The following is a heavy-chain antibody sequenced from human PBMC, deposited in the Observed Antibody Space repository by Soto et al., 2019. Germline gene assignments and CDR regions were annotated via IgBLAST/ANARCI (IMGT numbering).Heavy chain of an antibody. CDR3: ARSPNWGSEFDS. D-gene: IGHD3-16*01. V-gene: IGHV1-69*06. J-gene: IGHJ4*02. CDR2: LIPLFGTT. Sequence: QVQLVQSGAEVKKPGSSVNVSCEASGGTFSGHAISWVRQAPGQGPEWIGGLIPLFGTTQYAQNFQDRRTMTADKSTHTCDMELTSLPFEATAMYYWARSPNWGSEFDSWGQAPQVTVS. CDR1: GGTFSGHA.